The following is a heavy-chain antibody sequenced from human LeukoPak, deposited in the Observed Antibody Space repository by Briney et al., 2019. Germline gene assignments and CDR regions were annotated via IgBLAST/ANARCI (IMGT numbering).Heavy chain of an antibody. J-gene: IGHJ3*02. V-gene: IGHV4-59*01. CDR2: IYYSGST. Sequence: SETLSLTCTVSGGSISSYYWSWIRQPPGKGLEWIGYIYYSGSTNYNPSLKSRVTISVDTSKNQFSLKLSSVTAADTAVYYCAREGFYDPLVDTWGQGTVVTVSS. D-gene: IGHD2/OR15-2a*01. CDR3: AREGFYDPLVDT. CDR1: GGSISSYY.